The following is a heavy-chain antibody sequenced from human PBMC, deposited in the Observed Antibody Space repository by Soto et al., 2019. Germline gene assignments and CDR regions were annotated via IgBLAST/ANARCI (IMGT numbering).Heavy chain of an antibody. Sequence: GESLKISCAASGFTFSSYSMNWVRQAPGKGLEWVSSISSSSSYIYYADSVKGRFTISRDNAKNSLYLQMNSLRAEDTAVYYCARDKTYYDILTGYYPDAFDIWGQGTMVTVSS. V-gene: IGHV3-21*01. J-gene: IGHJ3*02. CDR1: GFTFSSYS. CDR2: ISSSSSYI. D-gene: IGHD3-9*01. CDR3: ARDKTYYDILTGYYPDAFDI.